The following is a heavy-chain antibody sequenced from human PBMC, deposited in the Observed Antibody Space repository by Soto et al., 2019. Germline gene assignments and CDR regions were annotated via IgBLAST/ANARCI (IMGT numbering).Heavy chain of an antibody. Sequence: GGSLRLSCAASELSVSSNSFNWVRQAPGKGLEWVSGIYSGGATYYADFVKGRFTFSRDNSKNTLYLEMNSLRVGDTAVYYCARGSYRAFDYWGHGTLVTVSS. CDR1: ELSVSSNS. CDR2: IYSGGAT. V-gene: IGHV3-53*01. J-gene: IGHJ4*01. D-gene: IGHD4-4*01. CDR3: ARGSYRAFDY.